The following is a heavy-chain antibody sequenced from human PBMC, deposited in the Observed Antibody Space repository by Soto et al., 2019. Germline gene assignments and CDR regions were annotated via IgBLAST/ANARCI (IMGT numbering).Heavy chain of an antibody. CDR2: IYYSGET. J-gene: IGHJ4*02. CDR3: ASLQVPGNFHH. Sequence: SETLSLTCTVSGGSITSRNYYWAWVRQPPGKGLEWIGNIYYSGETYYHSSFRSRLTVSVDTTKNQFSLKLRSLTAADTAMYYCASLQVPGNFHHWGQGTLVTVSS. CDR1: GGSITSRNYY. V-gene: IGHV4-39*01. D-gene: IGHD6-13*01.